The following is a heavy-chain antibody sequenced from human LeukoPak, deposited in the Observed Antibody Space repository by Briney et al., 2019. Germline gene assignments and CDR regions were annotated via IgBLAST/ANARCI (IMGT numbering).Heavy chain of an antibody. CDR1: GGSFSGYY. D-gene: IGHD3-10*01. J-gene: IGHJ5*02. CDR2: INHSGST. Sequence: SETLSLTCAVYGGSFSGYYWSWIRQPPGKGLEWIGEINHSGSTNYNPSLKSRVTISVDTSKNQFSLKLSSVTAADTAVYYCARVRLWFGAPRWFDPWGQGTLVTVSS. V-gene: IGHV4-34*01. CDR3: ARVRLWFGAPRWFDP.